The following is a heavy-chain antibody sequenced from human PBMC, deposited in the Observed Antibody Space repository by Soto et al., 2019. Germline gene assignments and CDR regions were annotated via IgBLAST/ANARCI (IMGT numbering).Heavy chain of an antibody. CDR1: GFTFSSYG. CDR2: ISYDGSNK. Sequence: GGSLRLSCAASGFTFSSYGMHWVRQAPGKGLEWVAVISYDGSNKYHADSVKGRFTISRDNSKNTLYLQMNSLRAEDTAVYYCARTDFDWLVLNNRAFDSWGQGTMVTVSS. J-gene: IGHJ3*02. D-gene: IGHD3-9*01. V-gene: IGHV3-30*03. CDR3: ARTDFDWLVLNNRAFDS.